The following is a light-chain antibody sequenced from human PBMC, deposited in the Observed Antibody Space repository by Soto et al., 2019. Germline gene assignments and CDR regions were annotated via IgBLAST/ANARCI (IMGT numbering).Light chain of an antibody. CDR2: GDS. CDR3: AAWDDSLNGVV. CDR1: SSNIGSKT. V-gene: IGLV1-44*01. J-gene: IGLJ2*01. Sequence: QSVLTQPPSASGTPGQRVTISCSGSSSNIGSKTVNWYQQLPGTAPKLLIYGDSQRPSGVPDRFSGSKSGTSASLAISGLQSEDEADYYCAAWDDSLNGVVFGGGTKLTVL.